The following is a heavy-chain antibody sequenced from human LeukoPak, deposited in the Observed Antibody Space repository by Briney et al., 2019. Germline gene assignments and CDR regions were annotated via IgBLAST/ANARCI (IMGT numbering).Heavy chain of an antibody. CDR2: IRYDGNNK. CDR3: PTPFGDYGAVGYFDS. V-gene: IGHV3-30*02. CDR1: GFTFSAYG. Sequence: GGSLRLSCAASGFTFSAYGMHWVRQAPGKGLEWVAFIRYDGNNKYYTDSVKGRFTVSRDNSKNRLFPQMNSLRPDDTALYYCPTPFGDYGAVGYFDSWGQGTLVTVSS. D-gene: IGHD4-17*01. J-gene: IGHJ4*02.